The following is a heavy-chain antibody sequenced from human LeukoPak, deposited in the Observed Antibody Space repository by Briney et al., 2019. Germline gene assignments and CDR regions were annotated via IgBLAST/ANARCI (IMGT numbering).Heavy chain of an antibody. CDR2: ISGSGGST. V-gene: IGHV3-23*01. CDR1: GFTFSSYA. J-gene: IGHJ4*02. Sequence: PGGSLRLSCAASGFTFSSYAMSWVRQAPGKGPEWVSAISGSGGSTYYADSVKGRFTISRDNSKNTLYLQMNSLRAEDTAVYYCATQKTYYYGSGSGGYFDYWGQGTLVTVSS. CDR3: ATQKTYYYGSGSGGYFDY. D-gene: IGHD3-10*01.